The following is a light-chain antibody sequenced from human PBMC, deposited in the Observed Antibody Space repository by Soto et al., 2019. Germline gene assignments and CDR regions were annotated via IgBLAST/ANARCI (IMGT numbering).Light chain of an antibody. CDR1: RDVGTW. J-gene: IGKJ5*01. Sequence: IQLAQSPSSVSASVVDRLAIACRASRDVGTWLGWYQQIPGKAPKLLIYAASTLQSGVPSRFSGSGSGTDFTLTINSLQPEDFATYYCQQAFSFPRTFGQGTRLEI. CDR3: QQAFSFPRT. CDR2: AAS. V-gene: IGKV1D-12*01.